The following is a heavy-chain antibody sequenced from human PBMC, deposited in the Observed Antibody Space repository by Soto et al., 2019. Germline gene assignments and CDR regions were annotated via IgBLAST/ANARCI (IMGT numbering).Heavy chain of an antibody. D-gene: IGHD2-15*01. CDR2: IYSGGST. Sequence: GGSLRLSCAASGFTVSSNYMSWVRQAPGKGLEWVSVIYSGGSTYYADSVKGRFTISRDNSKNTLYLQMNSLRAEDTAVYYCARGEYCSGGSCYLYYFDYWGQGTLVTVSS. CDR1: GFTVSSNY. CDR3: ARGEYCSGGSCYLYYFDY. J-gene: IGHJ4*02. V-gene: IGHV3-66*01.